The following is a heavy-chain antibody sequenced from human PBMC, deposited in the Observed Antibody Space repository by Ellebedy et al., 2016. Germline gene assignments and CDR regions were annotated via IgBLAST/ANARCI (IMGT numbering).Heavy chain of an antibody. CDR3: ASGAEHPGYCSSTSCYDYYGMDV. J-gene: IGHJ6*02. Sequence: ASVKVSXXASGYTFTSYGISWVRQAPGQGLEWMGWISAYNGNTNYAQKLQGRVTMTTDTSTSTAYMELRSLRSDDTAVYYCASGAEHPGYCSSTSCYDYYGMDVWGQGTTVTVSS. CDR1: GYTFTSYG. V-gene: IGHV1-18*01. D-gene: IGHD2-2*03. CDR2: ISAYNGNT.